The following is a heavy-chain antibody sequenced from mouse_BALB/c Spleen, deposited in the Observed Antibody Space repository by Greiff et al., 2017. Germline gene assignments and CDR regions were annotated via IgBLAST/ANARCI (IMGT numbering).Heavy chain of an antibody. CDR1: GYTFTSYW. CDR2: IYPGSGST. Sequence: LQQPGSELVRPGASVKLSCKASGYTFTSYWMHWVKQRHGQGLEWIGNIYPGSGSTNYDEKFKSKGTLTVDTSSSTAYMHLSSLTSEDSAVYYCTRGRGHLDYWGQGTTLTVSS. J-gene: IGHJ2*01. V-gene: IGHV1S22*01. CDR3: TRGRGHLDY.